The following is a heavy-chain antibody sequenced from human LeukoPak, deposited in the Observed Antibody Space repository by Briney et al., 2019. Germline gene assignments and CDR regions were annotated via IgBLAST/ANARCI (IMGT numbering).Heavy chain of an antibody. CDR1: GFTFSNYA. CDR2: INPDGGGS. J-gene: IGHJ4*02. D-gene: IGHD2-15*01. V-gene: IGHV3-23*01. CDR3: ARSGVATCHY. Sequence: GGSLRLSCQASGFTFSNYAMSWVRQAPGKGLEWVSSINPDGGGSFFADSVKGRFAISRDDSRSVVYLQMNSVSAEDTAVYHCARSGVATCHYWGQGILVTVSS.